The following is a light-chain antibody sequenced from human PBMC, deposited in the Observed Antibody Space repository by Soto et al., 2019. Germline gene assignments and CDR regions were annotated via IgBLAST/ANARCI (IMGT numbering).Light chain of an antibody. J-gene: IGLJ3*02. CDR2: GIN. CDR1: TSNIGAGYD. V-gene: IGLV1-40*01. CDR3: QSYDSSLSGWV. Sequence: QSVLTQPPSMSGAPGQRVTISCTGSTSNIGAGYDVHWYQQFPGTAPKLLIYGINIRPSGVPDRISGSKSGTSASLAITGLQAEDEAYYYCQSYDSSLSGWVFGGGTKLTVL.